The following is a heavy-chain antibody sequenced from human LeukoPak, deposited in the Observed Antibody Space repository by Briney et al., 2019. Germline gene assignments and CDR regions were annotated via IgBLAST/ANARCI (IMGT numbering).Heavy chain of an antibody. CDR3: ARDSGAQSSFDY. V-gene: IGHV4-59*01. Sequence: PSETLSLTCTVSGGSISSYYWSWIRQPPGKGLEWIGYIYYSGSTNYNPSLKSRVTISVDTSKNQFSLKLSSVTAADTAVYYCARDSGAQSSFDYWGQGTLVTVSP. D-gene: IGHD1-26*01. CDR2: IYYSGST. CDR1: GGSISSYY. J-gene: IGHJ4*02.